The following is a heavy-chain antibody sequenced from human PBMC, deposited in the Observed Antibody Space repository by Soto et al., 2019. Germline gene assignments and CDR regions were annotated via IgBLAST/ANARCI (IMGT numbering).Heavy chain of an antibody. CDR3: ARGNYYDSSGYYKLLPVDY. Sequence: SETLSLTCTVSGGSVSGGSYYWSWIRQPPGKGLEWIGYIYYSGSTNYNPSLKSRVTISVDTSKNQFSLKLSSVTAADTAVYYCARGNYYDSSGYYKLLPVDYWGQGTLVTVSS. CDR2: IYYSGST. D-gene: IGHD3-22*01. CDR1: GGSVSGGSYY. V-gene: IGHV4-61*01. J-gene: IGHJ4*02.